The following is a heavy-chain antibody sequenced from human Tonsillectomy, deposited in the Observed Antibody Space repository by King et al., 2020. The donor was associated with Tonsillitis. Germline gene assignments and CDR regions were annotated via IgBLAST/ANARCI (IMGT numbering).Heavy chain of an antibody. Sequence: VQLVESGGGLVQPGGSLRLSCEASGFTFSSSAMAWVRQAPGKGLEWVSGISGSGGSTYYADSVKGRFTISRGNSKNTLYLQMNILGAEDTALYYCAKVVSTAMVYYFDYWGQGTLFTVSS. CDR2: ISGSGGST. V-gene: IGHV3-23*04. D-gene: IGHD5-18*01. J-gene: IGHJ4*02. CDR3: AKVVSTAMVYYFDY. CDR1: GFTFSSSA.